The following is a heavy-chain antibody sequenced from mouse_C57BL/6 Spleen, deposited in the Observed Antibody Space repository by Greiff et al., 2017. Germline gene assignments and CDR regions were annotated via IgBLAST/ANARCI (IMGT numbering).Heavy chain of an antibody. D-gene: IGHD6-1*01. CDR3: ASGARYMDY. J-gene: IGHJ4*01. Sequence: VQLQQSGPELVKPGASVKMSCKASGYTFTDYNMHWVKQSHGKSLEWIGYINPNNGGTSYNQKFKGKDTLTVNKSSSTAYMELRSLTSEDSAVYDCASGARYMDYWGQGTSVTVSS. CDR2: INPNNGGT. V-gene: IGHV1-22*01. CDR1: GYTFTDYN.